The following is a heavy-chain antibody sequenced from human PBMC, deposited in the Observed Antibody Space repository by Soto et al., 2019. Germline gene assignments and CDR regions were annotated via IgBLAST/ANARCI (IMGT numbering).Heavy chain of an antibody. V-gene: IGHV1-18*01. Sequence: QVHLVQSEAEVREPGASVKVSCKTSGYTFTSYGISWVRQAPGQGLEWIGWISPYNGDTDYAQNLQGRVTLTTDTSTSTAYMELRSLRSDDTAVYYCARGASSLPGFYWGQGTLVNVSS. CDR3: ARGASSLPGFY. CDR1: GYTFTSYG. J-gene: IGHJ4*01. D-gene: IGHD6-13*01. CDR2: ISPYNGDT.